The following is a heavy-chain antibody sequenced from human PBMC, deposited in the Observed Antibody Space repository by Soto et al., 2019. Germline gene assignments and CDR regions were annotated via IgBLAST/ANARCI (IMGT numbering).Heavy chain of an antibody. CDR2: MNPNSGNT. CDR3: AIRHDGRQSSMDV. V-gene: IGHV1-8*01. CDR1: GYTFTSYD. J-gene: IGHJ6*02. D-gene: IGHD1-1*01. Sequence: QVQLVQSGAEVKKPGASVKVSCKASGYTFTSYDINWVRQVTGQGPEWMGWMNPNSGNTGYAQRFQGGVTMTRNTSVSTAYMELSSLRFEDTAVYYCAIRHDGRQSSMDVWGQGTTVTVSS.